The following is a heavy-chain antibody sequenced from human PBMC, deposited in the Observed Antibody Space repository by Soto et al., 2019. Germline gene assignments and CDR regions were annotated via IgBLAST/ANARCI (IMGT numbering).Heavy chain of an antibody. J-gene: IGHJ4*02. CDR3: AKDLVDGYNSGRHFDY. D-gene: IGHD6-19*01. CDR1: GFTFSSFA. Sequence: EVQLLESGGGLVQPGGSLRLSCAASGFTFSSFAMSWVCQAPGKGLEWVSAIGSRGDSTYYADSVKGRFTISRDISKNTLYLQMNSLRDEDTAVYYCAKDLVDGYNSGRHFDYWGQGTLVTVSS. CDR2: IGSRGDST. V-gene: IGHV3-23*01.